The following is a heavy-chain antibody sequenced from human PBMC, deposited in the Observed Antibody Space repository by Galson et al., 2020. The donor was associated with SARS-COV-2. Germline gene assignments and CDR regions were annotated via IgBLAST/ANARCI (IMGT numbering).Heavy chain of an antibody. Sequence: SQTLSLTCAISGDSVSSNSAAWTWIRQSPSRGLEWLGRTYYRSQWSTDYAVSGKSRITINPDTSKNQFSLQLNSVTPEDTAIYYCAGRVAGAGSLHIWGQGTMVIVSS. CDR1: GDSVSSNSAA. D-gene: IGHD6-13*01. CDR2: TYYRSQWST. CDR3: AGRVAGAGSLHI. V-gene: IGHV6-1*01. J-gene: IGHJ3*02.